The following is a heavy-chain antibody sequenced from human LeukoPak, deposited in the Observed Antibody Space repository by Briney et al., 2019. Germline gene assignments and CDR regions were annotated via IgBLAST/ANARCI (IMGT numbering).Heavy chain of an antibody. V-gene: IGHV5-51*01. CDR3: ARQDRPYSSSDNWFDS. CDR1: GFSFTSYW. J-gene: IGHJ5*01. Sequence: GESLKISCKASGFSFTSYWITWVRQTPGKGLEWMGIIYPADSDTRYSPSFQGQVTFSADKSITTAYLQWRSLKASDTGIYYCARQDRPYSSSDNWFDSWGQGTLVTVSS. CDR2: IYPADSDT. D-gene: IGHD6-13*01.